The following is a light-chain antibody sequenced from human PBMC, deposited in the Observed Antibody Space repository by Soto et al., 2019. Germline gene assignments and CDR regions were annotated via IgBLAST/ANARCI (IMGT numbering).Light chain of an antibody. CDR3: GSITRSSTSV. V-gene: IGLV2-14*01. CDR1: SSDVGGFEY. J-gene: IGLJ1*01. CDR2: DVT. Sequence: QSALSQPASVSGSPGQSITISCTGTSSDVGGFEYVSWYQHQPGKAPKLIIYDVTKRPSGVSNRFSGSKSDNTASLTISGIQAEDEGDYYCGSITRSSTSVFGTGTKLTVL.